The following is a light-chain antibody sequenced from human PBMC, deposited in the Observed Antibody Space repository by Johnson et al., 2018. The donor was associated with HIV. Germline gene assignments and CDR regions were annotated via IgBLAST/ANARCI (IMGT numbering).Light chain of an antibody. Sequence: HSVLTQPPSVSAAPGQKVTISCSGSSSDMGNYAVSWYQQLPGTAPKLLIYENNKRPSGIPDRFSGSKSGTSATLGITGLQTGDEADYYCGTWDSSLSAGKVFGTGTKVTVL. CDR2: ENN. CDR1: SSDMGNYA. J-gene: IGLJ1*01. V-gene: IGLV1-51*02. CDR3: GTWDSSLSAGKV.